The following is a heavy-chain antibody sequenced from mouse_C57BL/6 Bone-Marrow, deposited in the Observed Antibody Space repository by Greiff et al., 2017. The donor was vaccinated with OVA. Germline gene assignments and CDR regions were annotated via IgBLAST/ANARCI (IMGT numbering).Heavy chain of an antibody. CDR2: IDPSDSYT. Sequence: QVQLQQPGAELVMPGASVKLSCKASGYTFTSYWMHWVKQRPGQGLEWIGEIDPSDSYTNYNQKFKGKSTLTVDKSSSTAYMQLSSLTSEDSAVYYCARSWDAVYSAMDYWGQGTSVTVSS. J-gene: IGHJ4*01. V-gene: IGHV1-69*01. D-gene: IGHD4-1*01. CDR3: ARSWDAVYSAMDY. CDR1: GYTFTSYW.